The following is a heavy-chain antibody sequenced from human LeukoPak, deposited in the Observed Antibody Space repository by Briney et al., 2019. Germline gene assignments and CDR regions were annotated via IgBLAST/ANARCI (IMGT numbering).Heavy chain of an antibody. V-gene: IGHV1-69*05. Sequence: SVKVSCKASGGTFSSYAISWGRQAPGQGLEWMGGIIPIFGTANYAQKFQGRVTITTDESTSTAYMELSSLRSEDTAVYYCAREGGYRVRDAFDIWGQGTMVTVSS. CDR2: IIPIFGTA. J-gene: IGHJ3*02. CDR1: GGTFSSYA. D-gene: IGHD3-22*01. CDR3: AREGGYRVRDAFDI.